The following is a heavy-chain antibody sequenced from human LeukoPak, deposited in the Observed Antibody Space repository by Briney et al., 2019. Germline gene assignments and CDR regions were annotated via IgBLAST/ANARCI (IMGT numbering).Heavy chain of an antibody. V-gene: IGHV1-3*01. CDR3: ARGLDYGDLDNY. J-gene: IGHJ4*02. CDR2: INAGNGNT. D-gene: IGHD4-17*01. CDR1: EYTYTSYA. Sequence: ASVKVSCKASEYTYTSYAMHWVRQAPGQRLEWMGWINAGNGNTKYSQKFQGRVTITRDTSASTAYMELSSLRSEDTAVYYCARGLDYGDLDNYWGQGTLVTVSS.